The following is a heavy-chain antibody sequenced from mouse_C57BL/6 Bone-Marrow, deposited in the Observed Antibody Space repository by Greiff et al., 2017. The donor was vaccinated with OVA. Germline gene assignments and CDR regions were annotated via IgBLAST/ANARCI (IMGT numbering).Heavy chain of an antibody. CDR3: ARSDYEGGWFAY. V-gene: IGHV1-63*01. CDR1: GYTFTNYW. J-gene: IGHJ3*01. CDR2: IYPGGGYT. D-gene: IGHD2-4*01. Sequence: QVHVKQSGAELVRPGTSVKMSCKASGYTFTNYWIGWAKQRPGPGLEWIGAIYPGGGYTNYHEKFKGKATLTADKSSSTAYMQVSSLTSEDSAIYYCARSDYEGGWFAYWGQGTLVTVAA.